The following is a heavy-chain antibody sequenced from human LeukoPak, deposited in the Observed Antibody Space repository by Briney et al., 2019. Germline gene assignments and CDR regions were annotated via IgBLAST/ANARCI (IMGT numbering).Heavy chain of an antibody. Sequence: GGSLRLSCAASGFTVSSNYMSWVRQAPGKGLEWVSVIYSGGSTYYADSVKGQFTISRDNSKNTLFLQMNSLRAEDTAVYYCARKVAGARPFDYWGQGTLVTVSS. CDR2: IYSGGST. CDR3: ARKVAGARPFDY. V-gene: IGHV3-53*01. D-gene: IGHD6-6*01. CDR1: GFTVSSNY. J-gene: IGHJ4*02.